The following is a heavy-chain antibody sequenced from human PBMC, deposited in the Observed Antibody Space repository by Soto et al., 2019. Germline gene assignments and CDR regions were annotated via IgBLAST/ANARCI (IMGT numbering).Heavy chain of an antibody. CDR2: ISGSGGST. D-gene: IGHD5-18*01. J-gene: IGHJ6*02. Sequence: GGSLRLSCAASGFTFSSYAMSWVRQAPGKGLKWVSAISGSGGSTYYADSVKGRFTISRDNSKNTLYLQMNSLRAEDTAVYYCARGYHYYYYGLDVWGQGTTVTVSS. CDR1: GFTFSSYA. CDR3: ARGYHYYYYGLDV. V-gene: IGHV3-23*01.